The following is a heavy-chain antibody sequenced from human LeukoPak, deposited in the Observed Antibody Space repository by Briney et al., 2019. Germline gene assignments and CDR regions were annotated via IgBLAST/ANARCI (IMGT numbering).Heavy chain of an antibody. J-gene: IGHJ1*01. CDR2: IYYSGST. V-gene: IGHV4-59*01. CDR1: GGSISSYY. CDR3: ARLKYYYDSSGSRAEYFQH. Sequence: PSETLSLTCTVSGGSISSYYWSWIRQPPGTGLEWIGYIYYSGSTNYNPSLKSRVTISVDTSKNQFSLKLSSVTAADTAVYYCARLKYYYDSSGSRAEYFQHWGQGTLVTASS. D-gene: IGHD3-22*01.